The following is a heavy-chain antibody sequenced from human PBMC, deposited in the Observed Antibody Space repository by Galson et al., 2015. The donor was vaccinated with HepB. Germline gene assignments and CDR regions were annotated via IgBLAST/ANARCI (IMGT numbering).Heavy chain of an antibody. J-gene: IGHJ3*02. CDR2: ISWNSGSI. V-gene: IGHV3-9*01. Sequence: SLRLSCAASGFTFDDYAMHWVRQAPGKGLEWVSGISWNSGSIGYADSVKGRFTISRDNAKNSLYLQKNSLRAEDTALYYCAIGSGSDFGAFDIWGQGTMVTVSS. CDR3: AIGSGSDFGAFDI. CDR1: GFTFDDYA. D-gene: IGHD3-10*01.